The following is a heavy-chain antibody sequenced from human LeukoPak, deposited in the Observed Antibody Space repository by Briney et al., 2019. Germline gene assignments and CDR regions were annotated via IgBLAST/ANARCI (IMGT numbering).Heavy chain of an antibody. CDR3: ARGWAYYAAAFDY. Sequence: SVKVSCKASGGTFSSYAISWVRQAPGQGLEWMGGIIPIFGTANYAQKFQGRVTITADESTSTAYMELSSLRSEDTAVYYCARGWAYYAAAFDYWGQGTLVTVSS. V-gene: IGHV1-69*13. J-gene: IGHJ4*02. D-gene: IGHD3-22*01. CDR1: GGTFSSYA. CDR2: IIPIFGTA.